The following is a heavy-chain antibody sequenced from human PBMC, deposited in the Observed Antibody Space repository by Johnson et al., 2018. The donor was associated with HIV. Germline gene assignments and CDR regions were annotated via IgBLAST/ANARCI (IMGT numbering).Heavy chain of an antibody. CDR2: ISYDGLNK. V-gene: IGHV3-30-3*01. J-gene: IGHJ3*02. D-gene: IGHD3-10*01. CDR1: GFTFSSYA. CDR3: ARFENTLSNAFDI. Sequence: QVQLVESGGGVVQPGRSLRLSCAASGFTFSSYAMHWVRQAPGKVLEWVAVISYDGLNKYYADSVKGRFTISRDNSKNTLYLQMNSLSAEDTAVYYCARFENTLSNAFDIWGQGTMVTVSS.